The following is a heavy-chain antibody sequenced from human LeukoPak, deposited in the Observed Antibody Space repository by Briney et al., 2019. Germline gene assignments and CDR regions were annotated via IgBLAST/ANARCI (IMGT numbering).Heavy chain of an antibody. Sequence: PGGSLRLSCAASGFTFSSYWMHWVRQAPGKGLVWVSRINSDGSSTSYADSVKGRFTISRDNAKNTLYLQMNSLRAEDTAVYYCASYDSSGYYLGPFDYWGQGTLVTVSS. D-gene: IGHD3-22*01. CDR3: ASYDSSGYYLGPFDY. J-gene: IGHJ4*02. V-gene: IGHV3-74*01. CDR2: INSDGSST. CDR1: GFTFSSYW.